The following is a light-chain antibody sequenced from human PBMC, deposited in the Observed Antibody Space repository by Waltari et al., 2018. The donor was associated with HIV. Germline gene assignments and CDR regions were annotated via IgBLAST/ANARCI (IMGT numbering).Light chain of an antibody. CDR2: GAS. J-gene: IGKJ1*01. V-gene: IGKV3D-20*02. CDR1: QSVRSTS. Sequence: EIVLTQSPGTLSVSPGERATLSCRASQSVRSTSLAWYQQKPGQAPRLLIYGASSRATGFPDRFSGSGSGTDFTLTISRLEPEDFAVYYCQQRSNWPPWTFGQGTKVEIK. CDR3: QQRSNWPPWT.